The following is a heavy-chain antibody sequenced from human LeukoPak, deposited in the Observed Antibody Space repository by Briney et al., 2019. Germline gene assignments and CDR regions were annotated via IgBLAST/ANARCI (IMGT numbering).Heavy chain of an antibody. CDR3: ATTQSGYSYGGSVDY. CDR2: ISSSRSYI. D-gene: IGHD5-18*01. V-gene: IGHV3-21*01. CDR1: GFTFSTYT. Sequence: PGGSLRLSCAASGFTFSTYTMNWVRQAPGKGLEWVSCISSSRSYIYYADSVKGRFTISRDNAANSLYLQMNSLRAEDTVVYYCATTQSGYSYGGSVDYWGQGTLVTVSS. J-gene: IGHJ4*02.